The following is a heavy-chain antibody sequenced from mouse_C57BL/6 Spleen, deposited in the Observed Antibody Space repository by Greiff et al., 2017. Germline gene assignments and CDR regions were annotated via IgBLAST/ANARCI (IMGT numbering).Heavy chain of an antibody. Sequence: VQLQQPGAELVMPGASVKLSCKASGYTFTSYWMHWVKQRPGQGLEWIGRIHPSDSYTNYNQKFKGKSTLTVDKSSSTAYMQLSSLTSEDSAVYYCASWGTGACFDYWGQGTTVTVSS. J-gene: IGHJ2*01. CDR3: ASWGTGACFDY. CDR1: GYTFTSYW. D-gene: IGHD4-1*01. V-gene: IGHV1-69*01. CDR2: IHPSDSYT.